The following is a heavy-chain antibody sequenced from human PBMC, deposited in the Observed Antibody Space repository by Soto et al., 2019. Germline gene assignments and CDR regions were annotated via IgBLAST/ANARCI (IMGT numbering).Heavy chain of an antibody. CDR1: GYTFTGYY. D-gene: IGHD3-22*01. CDR2: INPNSGGT. V-gene: IGHV1-2*02. J-gene: IGHJ4*02. Sequence: ASVKVSCKASGYTFTGYYMHWVRQAPGQGLEWMGWINPNSGGTNYAQKFQGRVTMTRDTSISTAYMELSRLRSDDTAVYYCAREGRDFYDSSGYYYGNDYWGQGTLVTVSS. CDR3: AREGRDFYDSSGYYYGNDY.